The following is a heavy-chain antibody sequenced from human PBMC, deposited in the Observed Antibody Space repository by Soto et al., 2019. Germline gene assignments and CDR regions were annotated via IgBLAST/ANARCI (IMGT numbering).Heavy chain of an antibody. J-gene: IGHJ3*02. CDR2: MNPNSGNT. D-gene: IGHD1-26*01. Sequence: TCTVSGGSISSYYWSWIRQPPGKGLEWMGWMNPNSGNTGYAQKFQGRVTMTRNTSISTAYMELSSLRSEDTAVYYCARGGELLLRYAFDIWGQGTMVTVSS. V-gene: IGHV1-8*01. CDR1: GGSISSYY. CDR3: ARGGELLLRYAFDI.